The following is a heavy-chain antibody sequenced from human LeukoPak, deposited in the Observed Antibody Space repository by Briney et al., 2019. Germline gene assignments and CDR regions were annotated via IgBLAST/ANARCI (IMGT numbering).Heavy chain of an antibody. Sequence: SGPTLVNPTQTLTLTCTFSGFSLSTSGVGVGWVRQPPGKALEWLALIYWDDDKRYSPSLKSRLTITKDTSKNQVVLTMNNMDPVDTDTYYCAHMLNGDVNAAAGISRYFDLWGRGTLVTVSP. V-gene: IGHV2-5*02. CDR3: AHMLNGDVNAAAGISRYFDL. CDR1: GFSLSTSGVG. D-gene: IGHD6-13*01. J-gene: IGHJ2*01. CDR2: IYWDDDK.